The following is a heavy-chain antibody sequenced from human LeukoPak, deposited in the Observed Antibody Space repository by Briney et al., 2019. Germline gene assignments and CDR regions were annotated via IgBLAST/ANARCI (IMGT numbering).Heavy chain of an antibody. Sequence: GGSLRLSCAASGFTFSSYGMNWVRQAPGKGLEWVSYISSSGSSIYYADSVKGRFTISRDNAKNSLYLQMNSLRAEDTAVYYCAKVSHIVVVTATLFDYWGQGTLVTVSS. CDR3: AKVSHIVVVTATLFDY. V-gene: IGHV3-48*03. D-gene: IGHD2-21*02. J-gene: IGHJ4*02. CDR2: ISSSGSSI. CDR1: GFTFSSYG.